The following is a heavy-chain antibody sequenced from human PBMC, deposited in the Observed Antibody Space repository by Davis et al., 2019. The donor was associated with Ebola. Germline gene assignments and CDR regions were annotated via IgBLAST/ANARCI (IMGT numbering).Heavy chain of an antibody. CDR1: GASFSSHY. Sequence: SETLSLSCAVSGASFSSHYMHWIRQSPGKGLEWMVYLDYSGGYTDYNSSLKSRVTISVDTSKRQLSLKLTSVTAADTAVYYCPRSLARGFLDPCGQGTLVTVSS. D-gene: IGHD1-26*01. V-gene: IGHV4-59*11. CDR2: LDYSGGYT. CDR3: PRSLARGFLDP. J-gene: IGHJ5*02.